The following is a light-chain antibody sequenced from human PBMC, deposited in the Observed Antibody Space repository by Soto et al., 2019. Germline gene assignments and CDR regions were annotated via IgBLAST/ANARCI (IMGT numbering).Light chain of an antibody. CDR1: QSVLYSSNNKNY. V-gene: IGKV4-1*01. CDR2: WAS. J-gene: IGKJ4*01. Sequence: DIVMTQSPDSLAVSLGERATINCKSSQSVLYSSNNKNYLDWYQQKPGQPPKLLIYWASTRESGVPDQFSGSGSGTDCTRTISSLQAEDVAVYYCQQYYSTPRTVGGGTKVEIK. CDR3: QQYYSTPRT.